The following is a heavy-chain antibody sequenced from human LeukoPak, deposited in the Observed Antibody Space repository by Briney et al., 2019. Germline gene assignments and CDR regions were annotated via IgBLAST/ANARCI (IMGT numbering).Heavy chain of an antibody. Sequence: ASVKVSCKASGYTFTSYYMPRVRQAPGQGLEWMGIINPSGGSTRSAQKFHGRVTMTRDRSTRTVYMELRILRHADTAVSFCARDRSGDYDLGYWGQGTLVTVSS. CDR3: ARDRSGDYDLGY. CDR1: GYTFTSYY. V-gene: IGHV1-46*01. D-gene: IGHD2-21*02. J-gene: IGHJ4*02. CDR2: INPSGGST.